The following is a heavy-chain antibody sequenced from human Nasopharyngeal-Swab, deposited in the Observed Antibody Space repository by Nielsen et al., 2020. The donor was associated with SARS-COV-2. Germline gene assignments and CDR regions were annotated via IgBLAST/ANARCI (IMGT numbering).Heavy chain of an antibody. CDR3: ARKEATAMEELYYYGMDV. V-gene: IGHV1-69*04. CDR2: IIPIVGIA. J-gene: IGHJ6*02. CDR1: GGTFSSYA. D-gene: IGHD5-18*01. Sequence: SVKVSCKASGGTFSSYAFSWVRQAPGQGLEWMGRIIPIVGIATYAQKFEGRVTITADKSTSTAYMELSSLRSEDTAVYYCARKEATAMEELYYYGMDVWGQGTTVTVSS.